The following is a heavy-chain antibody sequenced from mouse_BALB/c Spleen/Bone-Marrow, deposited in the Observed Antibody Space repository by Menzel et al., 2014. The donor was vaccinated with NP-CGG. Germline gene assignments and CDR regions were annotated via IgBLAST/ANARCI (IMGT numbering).Heavy chain of an antibody. CDR1: GFTFTDYY. CDR3: ARDMGLLRFDY. D-gene: IGHD1-1*01. J-gene: IGHJ2*01. V-gene: IGHV7-3*02. Sequence: EVKLVESGGGLVQPGGSLRLSCATSGFTFTDYYISWVRQPPGKPLEWLGFIRNKANGYTTEYSASVKGRFTISRDNSQSILYLQMNALRAEDSATYYCARDMGLLRFDYWGQGTTLTVSS. CDR2: IRNKANGYTT.